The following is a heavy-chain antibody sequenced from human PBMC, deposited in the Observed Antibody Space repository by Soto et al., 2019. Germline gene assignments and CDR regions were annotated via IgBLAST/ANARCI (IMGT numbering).Heavy chain of an antibody. CDR1: GFTFSSYA. CDR2: ISYDGSNK. D-gene: IGHD1-7*01. CDR3: ARETNWNYVDDAFDI. J-gene: IGHJ3*02. V-gene: IGHV3-30-3*01. Sequence: QVQLVESGGGVVQPGRSLRLSCAASGFTFSSYAMHWVRQAPGKGLEWVAVISYDGSNKYYADCVKGRFTISRDNSKNTLYLQMNSLRAEDTAVYYCARETNWNYVDDAFDIWGQGTMVTVSS.